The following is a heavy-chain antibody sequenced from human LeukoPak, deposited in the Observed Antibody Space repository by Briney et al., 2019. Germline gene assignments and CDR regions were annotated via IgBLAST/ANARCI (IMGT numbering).Heavy chain of an antibody. J-gene: IGHJ4*02. CDR1: GFSFSGHW. CDR2: ISSTGSTT. CDR3: ARGPNSNWSGLDF. V-gene: IGHV3-74*01. Sequence: HAGGSLRLSCTASGFSFSGHWMHWARQLPGKGLVWISRISSTGSTTSYADSVKGRFTVSRDNAKNTLYLQVNNLRAEDTAVYYCARGPNSNWSGLDFWGQGTLLTVSS. D-gene: IGHD6-6*01.